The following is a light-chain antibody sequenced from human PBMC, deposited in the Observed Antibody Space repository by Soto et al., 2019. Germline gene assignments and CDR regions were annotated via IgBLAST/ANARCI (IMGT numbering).Light chain of an antibody. V-gene: IGLV2-14*02. J-gene: IGLJ3*02. Sequence: QSALTQPASVSGSPGQSITISCTGTSSDVGAYNLVSWYQHHPGRAPKLFIFDVSDRPSEVSNRFSGSKSGNTASLTISGLQAEDEAFYYCSSYTNTTTLVFGGGTKLTVL. CDR3: SSYTNTTTLV. CDR2: DVS. CDR1: SSDVGAYNL.